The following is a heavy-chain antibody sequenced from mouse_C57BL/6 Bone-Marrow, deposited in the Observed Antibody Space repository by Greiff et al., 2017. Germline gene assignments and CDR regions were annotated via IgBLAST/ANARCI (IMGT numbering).Heavy chain of an antibody. CDR2: IDPAYGNT. J-gene: IGHJ3*01. Sequence: VQLQQSVAELVRPGASVKLSCTASGFNIKNTYMHWVKQRPEQGLEWIGRIDPAYGNTKYAPKVQGRATITADTSSNTAYLQLSSLTSEDTAIYCCARSRDYGGGFAYWGQGTLVTVSA. D-gene: IGHD1-1*01. CDR3: ARSRDYGGGFAY. CDR1: GFNIKNTY. V-gene: IGHV14-3*01.